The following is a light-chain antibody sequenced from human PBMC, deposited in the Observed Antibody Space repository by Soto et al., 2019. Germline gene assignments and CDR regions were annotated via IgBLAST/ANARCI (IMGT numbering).Light chain of an antibody. CDR3: QQYNNWPPRFT. CDR1: QSVSSN. J-gene: IGKJ3*01. V-gene: IGKV3-15*01. Sequence: EIVMTQSPATLSVSPGERATLSCRASQSVSSNLAWYQQKPGQAPRLLIYGASTRATGIPDRFSGSGSGTAFTLTISSLQSEDFAVYYCQQYNNWPPRFTFGPGTKVDIK. CDR2: GAS.